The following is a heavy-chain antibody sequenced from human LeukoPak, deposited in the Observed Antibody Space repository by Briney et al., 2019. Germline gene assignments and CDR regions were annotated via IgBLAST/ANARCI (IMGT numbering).Heavy chain of an antibody. J-gene: IGHJ3*02. CDR2: IYPKNGDA. CDR1: GYTFTGYY. D-gene: IGHD2-15*01. CDR3: ARDGHSGGAFDI. V-gene: IGHV1-2*02. Sequence: GASVKVSCKASGYTFTGYYMHWVRQAPGQGLEWMGWIYPKNGDANFAQKFQGRVTMTRDTSITTTYMELNRLRSDDTAVYYCARDGHSGGAFDIWGQGTMVTVSS.